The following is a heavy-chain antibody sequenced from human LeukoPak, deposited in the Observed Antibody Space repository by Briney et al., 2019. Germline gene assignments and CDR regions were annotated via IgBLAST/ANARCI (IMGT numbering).Heavy chain of an antibody. J-gene: IGHJ6*02. D-gene: IGHD3-9*01. CDR2: SNTDGSDT. CDR1: GFTFSYYW. CDR3: AGDRASKYILTD. Sequence: GGSLRLSCAGSGFTFSYYWMHWVRQAPGKGLVWVSRSNTDGSDTTYADSVKGRFTISRDNAKSVLYLQMNSLRAEDTGVYYCAGDRASKYILTDWGQGTTVTVSS. V-gene: IGHV3-74*01.